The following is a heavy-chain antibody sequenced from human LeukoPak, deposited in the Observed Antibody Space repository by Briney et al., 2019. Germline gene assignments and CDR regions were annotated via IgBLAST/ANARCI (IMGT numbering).Heavy chain of an antibody. CDR3: ARGPYSSSSRYYYYYYMDV. CDR2: MNPNSGNT. D-gene: IGHD6-6*01. J-gene: IGHJ6*03. V-gene: IGHV1-8*01. Sequence: ASVKVSCKASGYTFTSYDINWVRQATGQGLEWMGWMNPNSGNTGYAQKFQGRVTMTRNTSISTAYMELSSLRSEDTAVYYCARGPYSSSSRYYYYYYMDVWGKGTTVTVSS. CDR1: GYTFTSYD.